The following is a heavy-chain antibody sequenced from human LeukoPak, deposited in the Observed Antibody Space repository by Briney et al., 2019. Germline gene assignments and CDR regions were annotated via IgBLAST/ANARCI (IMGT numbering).Heavy chain of an antibody. J-gene: IGHJ4*02. Sequence: GGSLRLSCAASGFTFSNYGIHWVRQAPGKGLEWVAFIWYDGSNKYYADSVKGRFTISRDNSKNTLYLQMNSLRPEDTAVYYCAKERRTDQYYFDYWGQGTLVTVSS. CDR1: GFTFSNYG. CDR2: IWYDGSNK. V-gene: IGHV3-30*02. CDR3: AKERRTDQYYFDY.